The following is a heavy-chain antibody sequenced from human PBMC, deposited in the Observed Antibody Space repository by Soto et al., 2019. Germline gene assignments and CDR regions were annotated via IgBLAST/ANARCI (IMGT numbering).Heavy chain of an antibody. CDR2: INPSGGST. V-gene: IGHV1-46*03. D-gene: IGHD2-2*01. CDR3: ATEVAPSTQFDY. J-gene: IGHJ4*02. Sequence: ASVKVSCTASGYTFTSYYMHWVRLAPGQGLEWMGIINPSGGSTSYAQKFQGRVTMTRDTSTSTVYMELSSLRSEDTAVYYCATEVAPSTQFDYWGQGTLVTVSS. CDR1: GYTFTSYY.